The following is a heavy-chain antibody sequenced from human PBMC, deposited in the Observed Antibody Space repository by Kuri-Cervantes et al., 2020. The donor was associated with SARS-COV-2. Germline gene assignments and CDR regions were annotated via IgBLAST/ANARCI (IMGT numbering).Heavy chain of an antibody. V-gene: IGHV3-30*03. CDR3: ARAFMVRGVNGPGY. Sequence: GESLKISCAASGFTFSSYGMHWVRQAPGKGLEWVAVISYDGSNKYYADSVKGRFTISRDNPKNTLYLQMNSLRAEDTAVYYCARAFMVRGVNGPGYWGQGTLVTVSS. CDR1: GFTFSSYG. J-gene: IGHJ4*02. D-gene: IGHD3-10*01. CDR2: ISYDGSNK.